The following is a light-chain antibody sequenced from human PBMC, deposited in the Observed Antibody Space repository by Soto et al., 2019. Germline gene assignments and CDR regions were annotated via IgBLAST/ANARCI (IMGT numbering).Light chain of an antibody. CDR2: DVY. J-gene: IGLJ2*01. CDR3: CSYAGSYTVL. CDR1: SSDVGGYNY. V-gene: IGLV2-11*01. Sequence: QSALTQPRSVSGSPGQSVTISCTGTSSDVGGYNYVSWYQRHPGKAPKLMISDVYKRPSGVPDRFSGSKSGNTASLTISGLQAEDEADYHCCSYAGSYTVLFGGGTKVTVL.